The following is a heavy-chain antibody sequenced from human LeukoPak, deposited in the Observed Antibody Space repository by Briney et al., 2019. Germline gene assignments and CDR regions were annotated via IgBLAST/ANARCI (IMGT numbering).Heavy chain of an antibody. D-gene: IGHD2-2*01. V-gene: IGHV4-34*01. CDR2: INDSGST. CDR1: GGSFSGSY. J-gene: IGHJ4*02. CDR3: ARGPDTSSHDLNS. Sequence: SETLSLTCAVYGGSFSGSYWSWIRQPPGKGLEWIGEINDSGSTNYNPSLESRVTISLDTSKNLFSLGLTSVTAADTAVYYCARGPDTSSHDLNSWGQGTLVTVSS.